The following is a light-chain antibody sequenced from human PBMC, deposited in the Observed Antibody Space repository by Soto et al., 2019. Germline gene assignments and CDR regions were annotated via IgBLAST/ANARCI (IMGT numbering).Light chain of an antibody. CDR1: SSDVGNYNR. V-gene: IGLV2-18*02. CDR2: EVN. CDR3: SSYTNINTRACV. Sequence: QSVLTQPPSVSGSPGQSVTISCTGTSSDVGNYNRVSWYQQPPGTAPKLIIYEVNNRPSGVPDRFSGSKSGNTASLTISGLQAEDEANYFCSSYTNINTRACVFGTGTKLTVL. J-gene: IGLJ1*01.